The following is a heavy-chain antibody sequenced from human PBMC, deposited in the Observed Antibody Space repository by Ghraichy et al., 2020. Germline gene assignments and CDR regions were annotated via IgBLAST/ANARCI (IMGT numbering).Heavy chain of an antibody. V-gene: IGHV1-18*01. D-gene: IGHD2-21*02. J-gene: IGHJ4*02. CDR1: GYTFTSYG. CDR3: ARDDRAYCGGDCYSVPVN. CDR2: ISAYNGNT. Sequence: ASVKVSCKASGYTFTSYGISWVRQAPGQGLEWMGWISAYNGNTNYAQKLQGRVTMTTDTSTSTAYMELRSLRSDDTAVYYCARDDRAYCGGDCYSVPVNWGQGTLVTVSS.